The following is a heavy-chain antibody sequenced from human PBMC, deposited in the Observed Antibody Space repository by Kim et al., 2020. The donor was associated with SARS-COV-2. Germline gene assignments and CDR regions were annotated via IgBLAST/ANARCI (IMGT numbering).Heavy chain of an antibody. CDR3: VKASILEWLSFDY. CDR2: ISSNGGST. CDR1: GFTFSSYA. Sequence: GGSLRLSCSASGFTFSSYAMHWVRQAPGKGLEYVSAISSNGGSTYYADSVKGRFTISRDNSKNTLYLQMSSLRAEDTAVYYCVKASILEWLSFDYWGQGTLVTVSS. J-gene: IGHJ4*02. D-gene: IGHD3-3*01. V-gene: IGHV3-64D*06.